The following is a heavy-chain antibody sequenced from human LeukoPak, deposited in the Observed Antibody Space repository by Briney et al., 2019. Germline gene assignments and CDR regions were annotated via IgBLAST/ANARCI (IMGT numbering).Heavy chain of an antibody. D-gene: IGHD3-10*01. CDR2: ISSSGSAM. CDR1: RFTFSSYE. J-gene: IGHJ4*02. V-gene: IGHV3-48*03. Sequence: GGSLRLSCAASRFTFSSYEMNWVRQAPGKGLEWVSYISSSGSAMYYADSVKGRFTVSRDNAKNSLYLQMNSLRAEDTAVYYCATLYGSGSPFQYWGQGTLVTVSS. CDR3: ATLYGSGSPFQY.